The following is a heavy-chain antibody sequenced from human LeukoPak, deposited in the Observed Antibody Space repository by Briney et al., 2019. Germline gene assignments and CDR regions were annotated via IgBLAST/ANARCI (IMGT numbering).Heavy chain of an antibody. CDR2: IYYSEST. Sequence: SETLSLTCTVSGGSISSYYWSWIRQPPGKGLEWIGYIYYSESTNYNPSLKSRVTISVDTSKNQFSLKLSSVTAADTAVYYCARVTYYDFWSGSPLFDYWGQGTLVTVSS. D-gene: IGHD3-3*01. V-gene: IGHV4-59*01. CDR1: GGSISSYY. CDR3: ARVTYYDFWSGSPLFDY. J-gene: IGHJ4*02.